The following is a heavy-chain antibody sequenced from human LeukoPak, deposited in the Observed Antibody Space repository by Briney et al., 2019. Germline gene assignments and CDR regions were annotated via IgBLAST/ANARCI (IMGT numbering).Heavy chain of an antibody. D-gene: IGHD3-22*01. CDR1: GGSFSGYY. J-gene: IGHJ5*02. V-gene: IGHV4-59*08. Sequence: PSETLSLTCAVYGGSFSGYYWSWIRQPPGKGLEWIGYIYYSGSTIYNPSLKSRVTISVDTSKSQFSLKLSSVTAADTAVYYCARGYYDSSEWFDPWGQGTLVTVSS. CDR2: IYYSGST. CDR3: ARGYYDSSEWFDP.